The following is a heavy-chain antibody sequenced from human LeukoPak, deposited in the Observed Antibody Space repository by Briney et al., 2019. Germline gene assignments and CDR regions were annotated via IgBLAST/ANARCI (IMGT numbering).Heavy chain of an antibody. D-gene: IGHD1-1*01. CDR3: AGVDRTTGTTLLVY. V-gene: IGHV1-2*02. J-gene: IGHJ4*02. Sequence: APVKVSCKASGYTFTAYFMHWVRQSPRQGLECMGWINPNSGGTNSAQTLQGRVTMTREKTIRTAYMELSRLRSHRPAVHCFAGVDRTTGTTLLVYWGQGTLVAVSS. CDR2: INPNSGGT. CDR1: GYTFTAYF.